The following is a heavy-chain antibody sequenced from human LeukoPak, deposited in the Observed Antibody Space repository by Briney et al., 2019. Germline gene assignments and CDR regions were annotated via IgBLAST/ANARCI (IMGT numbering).Heavy chain of an antibody. CDR2: MYHSGTV. J-gene: IGHJ4*02. CDR3: AKSRLGTDTSTVHSFAY. Sequence: SENPSLTCTVSGGSISSLYWNWIRQPPGKGLEWIGFMYHSGTVNYNPSLKSRGTMSVDTSKNQVSLKLTSVTAADTAVYYCAKSRLGTDTSTVHSFAYWGQGILVTVSS. V-gene: IGHV4-59*11. D-gene: IGHD4-11*01. CDR1: GGSISSLY.